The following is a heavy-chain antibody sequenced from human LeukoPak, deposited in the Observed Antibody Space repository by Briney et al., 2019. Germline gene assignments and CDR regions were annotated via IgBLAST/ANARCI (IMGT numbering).Heavy chain of an antibody. J-gene: IGHJ4*02. CDR1: GGTFSSYA. CDR2: IIPIFGTA. Sequence: ASVKVSCKASGGTFSSYAISWVRQAPGQRLEWMGGIIPIFGTANYAQKFQGRVTITADESTSTAYMELSSLRSEDTAVYYCASNQQLVGPSFDYWGQGTLVTVSS. CDR3: ASNQQLVGPSFDY. V-gene: IGHV1-69*01. D-gene: IGHD6-13*01.